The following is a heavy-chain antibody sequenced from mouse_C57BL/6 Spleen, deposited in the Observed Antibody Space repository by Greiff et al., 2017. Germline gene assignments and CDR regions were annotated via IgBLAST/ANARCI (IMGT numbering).Heavy chain of an antibody. D-gene: IGHD2-3*01. V-gene: IGHV5-4*03. J-gene: IGHJ2*01. CDR3: AGDYDYFDY. Sequence: EVMLVESGGGLVKPGGSLKLSCAASGFTFSSYAMSWVRQTPEKRLEWVATISDGGSYTYYPDNLKGRFTISRDNAKNNLYMQRSHLKYAATAMYYEAGDYDYFDYWGQGTTLTVSS. CDR2: ISDGGSYT. CDR1: GFTFSSYA.